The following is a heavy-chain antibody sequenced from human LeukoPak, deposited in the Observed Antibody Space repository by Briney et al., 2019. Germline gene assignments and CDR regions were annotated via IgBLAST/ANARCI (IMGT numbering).Heavy chain of an antibody. CDR3: ARYYDSGASRGPKKTFDI. D-gene: IGHD3-16*01. CDR2: ISGSGSTI. Sequence: PGGSLRLSCAASGFTFSDYYMSWIRQAPGEGLEWVSYISGSGSTIYYTDSLKGRFTISRDNAKNSLYPQMNSLRAEDTAVYYCARYYDSGASRGPKKTFDIWGQGTMVTVSS. J-gene: IGHJ3*02. V-gene: IGHV3-11*01. CDR1: GFTFSDYY.